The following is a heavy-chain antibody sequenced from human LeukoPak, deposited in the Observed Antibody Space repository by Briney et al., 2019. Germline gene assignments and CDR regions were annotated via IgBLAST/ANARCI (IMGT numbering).Heavy chain of an antibody. J-gene: IGHJ3*01. V-gene: IGHV3-53*01. CDR3: VKRLTLGDLSIKGAFAL. Sequence: GGSLRLSCAASGFTVSSNYMSWVRQGPGKGLEWVALIYNDGGTHYTDSVKGRFTISRDTSRNTLFLQMNCLRVEDSAMYYCVKRLTLGDLSIKGAFALWGQGTMVTVAS. CDR2: IYNDGGT. D-gene: IGHD3-16*02. CDR1: GFTVSSNY.